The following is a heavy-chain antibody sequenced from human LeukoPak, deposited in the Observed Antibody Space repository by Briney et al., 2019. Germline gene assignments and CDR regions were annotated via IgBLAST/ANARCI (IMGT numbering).Heavy chain of an antibody. CDR1: GFNFNTYA. Sequence: PGGSLRLSCAASGFNFNTYAMHWVRQAPGKGLEWVAFMQFDESDEKYANSVRGRFTISRDNLRNILYLHMNSLRGDDTAVYYCARCAFWSGFDPLDSWGQGTLVTVSS. CDR2: MQFDESDE. V-gene: IGHV3-30*02. J-gene: IGHJ4*02. CDR3: ARCAFWSGFDPLDS. D-gene: IGHD3-3*01.